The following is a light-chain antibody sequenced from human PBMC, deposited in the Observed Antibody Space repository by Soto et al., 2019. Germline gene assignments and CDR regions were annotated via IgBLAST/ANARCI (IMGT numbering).Light chain of an antibody. CDR1: QSFTDW. V-gene: IGKV1-5*01. J-gene: IGKJ1*01. CDR2: DAS. CDR3: QQYNDYLWT. Sequence: DIQMTQSPSTLSASVGDRVTIACRASQSFTDWLAWYQQKPGKAPKVLIYDASTLESGVPSRFSGSGSGTEFTLTISSLQPDDFATYYCQQYNDYLWTFGQGTKVEIK.